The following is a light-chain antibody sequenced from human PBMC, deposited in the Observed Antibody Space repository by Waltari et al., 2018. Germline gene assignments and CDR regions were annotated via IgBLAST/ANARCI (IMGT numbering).Light chain of an antibody. J-gene: IGKJ1*01. CDR1: RSVLYSSNNNNY. CDR2: WAS. Sequence: DIVMTQSPDSLALSLGERATINCKSSRSVLYSSNNNNYLAWYQQKPRQSPKLLISWASTRESGVPDRFSGSGSGTDFTLTISSLQAEDVAVYDCHQYYDTPQTFGQGTKVEIK. CDR3: HQYYDTPQT. V-gene: IGKV4-1*01.